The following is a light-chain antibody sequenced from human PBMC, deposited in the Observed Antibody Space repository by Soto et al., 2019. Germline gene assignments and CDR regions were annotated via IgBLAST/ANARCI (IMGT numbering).Light chain of an antibody. CDR1: QSIANY. Sequence: DLQMTQSPSSLSASVGDRVTITCRASQSIANYLNWYQQKPGKAPNLLIFAASSLQSGVPSRFSGSGSGTDFTLTISSLQPEDFATYTCQQSYIIPYTFGQGTKLEIK. CDR3: QQSYIIPYT. J-gene: IGKJ2*01. CDR2: AAS. V-gene: IGKV1-39*01.